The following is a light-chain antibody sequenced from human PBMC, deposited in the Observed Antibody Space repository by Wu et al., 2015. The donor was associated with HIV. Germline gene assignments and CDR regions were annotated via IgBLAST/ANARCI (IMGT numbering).Light chain of an antibody. CDR3: QESSKGPLT. V-gene: IGKV3-11*01. CDR2: DAS. Sequence: EIVLTQSPATLSLSPGERATLSCRASQSVSSYLAWYQQKPGQAPRLLIYDASNRATGIPARFSVTGSGTDFTLIISSLEPEDFAIYYCQESSKGPLTFGQGTRL. J-gene: IGKJ5*01. CDR1: QSVSSY.